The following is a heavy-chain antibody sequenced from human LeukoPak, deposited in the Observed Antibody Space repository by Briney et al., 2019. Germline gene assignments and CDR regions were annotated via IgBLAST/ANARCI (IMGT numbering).Heavy chain of an antibody. J-gene: IGHJ4*02. CDR1: GYTFTSYG. Sequence: GASVTVSCKASGYTFTSYGISWVRQAPGQGLEWVGWIRAYNGNTNYAQKLQGRVTITTDTSTSTAYMELRSLRSDDTAVYYCARGQRSWYFNEIYFDYWGQGTLVTVSS. CDR2: IRAYNGNT. CDR3: ARGQRSWYFNEIYFDY. V-gene: IGHV1-18*01. D-gene: IGHD6-13*01.